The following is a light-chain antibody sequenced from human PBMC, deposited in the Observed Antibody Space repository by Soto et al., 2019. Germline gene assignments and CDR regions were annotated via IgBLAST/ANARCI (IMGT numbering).Light chain of an antibody. CDR2: EVT. V-gene: IGLV2-23*02. J-gene: IGLJ1*01. Sequence: QSALNQPASVSGSPGQSVTISCTATSSDVENYKLVSWYQQHPDKAPKLIIYEVTKRPSGVSNRFSGSKSANTASLTISGLQPEDEADYYCCSSVGSDVFGTGTKVTVL. CDR3: CSSVGSDV. CDR1: SSDVENYKL.